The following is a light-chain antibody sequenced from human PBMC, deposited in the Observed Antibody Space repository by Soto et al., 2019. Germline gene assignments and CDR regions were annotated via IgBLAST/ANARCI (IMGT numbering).Light chain of an antibody. Sequence: VQMSHSPFTLSASVRDRVTITCRASQSISSWLAWYQQKPGKAPKLLIYDAYSLESGVPSRFSGRRSGTEFTLTIAGLQHEDFATYYCQQYESYSPLTFGGGTKVDI. CDR2: DAY. CDR3: QQYESYSPLT. CDR1: QSISSW. J-gene: IGKJ4*01. V-gene: IGKV1-5*01.